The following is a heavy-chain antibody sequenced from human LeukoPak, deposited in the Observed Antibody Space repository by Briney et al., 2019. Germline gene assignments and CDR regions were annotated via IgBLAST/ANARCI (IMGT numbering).Heavy chain of an antibody. CDR3: ARGLAGSYDSYYGLDV. D-gene: IGHD1-26*01. J-gene: IGHJ6*02. CDR1: GFIFSTYS. Sequence: RPGGSLRLSCVASGFIFSTYSMSWVRQTPGKGLEWVSYISGGSRTIYHADSVKGRFTTSRDHAKNSLYLQMNSLRDEDTAVYYCARGLAGSYDSYYGLDVWGQGTSVTVSS. V-gene: IGHV3-48*02. CDR2: ISGGSRTI.